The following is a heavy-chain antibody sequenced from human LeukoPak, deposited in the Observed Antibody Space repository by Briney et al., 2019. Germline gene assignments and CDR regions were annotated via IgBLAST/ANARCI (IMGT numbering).Heavy chain of an antibody. CDR3: AKGVAAAGTGDFDY. D-gene: IGHD6-13*01. V-gene: IGHV3-23*01. CDR1: GFTFSSFA. J-gene: IGHJ4*02. CDR2: ISASGGST. Sequence: GGSLRLSCAASGFTFSSFATSWVRQAPGKGLEWVSGISASGGSTYYADSVKGRFTISRDNSKNTLYVQMNSLRAEDTAVYYCAKGVAAAGTGDFDYWGQGTLVTVSS.